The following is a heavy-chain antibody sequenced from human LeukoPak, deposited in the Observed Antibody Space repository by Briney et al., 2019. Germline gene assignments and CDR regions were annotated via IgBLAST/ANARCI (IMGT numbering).Heavy chain of an antibody. D-gene: IGHD6-13*01. J-gene: IGHJ3*02. V-gene: IGHV4-34*01. CDR3: AREGLIAAAGNDAFDI. CDR1: GGSFSGYY. Sequence: SETLSLTCAVYGGSFSGYYWSWIRQPPGKGLEWIGEIDHSGSTNYNPSLKSRVTISVDTSKNQFSLKLSSVTAADTAVYYCAREGLIAAAGNDAFDIWGQGTMVTVSS. CDR2: IDHSGST.